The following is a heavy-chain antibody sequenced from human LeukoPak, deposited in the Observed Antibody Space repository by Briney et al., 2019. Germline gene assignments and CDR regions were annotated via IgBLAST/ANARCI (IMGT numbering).Heavy chain of an antibody. CDR3: AREGGPYRPLDY. J-gene: IGHJ4*02. V-gene: IGHV4-4*02. CDR1: GGSISSTNW. CDR2: VHLSGRT. Sequence: SETLSLTCGVSGGSISSTNWWTWVRQPPGEGLEWIGEVHLSGRTNYNPSLESRVSMSVDMSENHISLKLTSVTAADTAVYYCAREGGPYRPLDYSGQGTLVTVSS.